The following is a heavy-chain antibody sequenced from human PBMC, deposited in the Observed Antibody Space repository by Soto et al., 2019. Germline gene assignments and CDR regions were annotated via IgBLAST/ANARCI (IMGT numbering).Heavy chain of an antibody. Sequence: PSETLSLTCAVYGGSFSVYYWSWIRQPPGKGLEWIGEINHSGSTNYNPSLKSRVTISVDTSKNQFSLKLSSVTAADTAVYYCARGIFLLLGSSPFDPWGQGTLVTVSS. V-gene: IGHV4-34*01. CDR3: ARGIFLLLGSSPFDP. CDR1: GGSFSVYY. D-gene: IGHD6-13*01. CDR2: INHSGST. J-gene: IGHJ5*02.